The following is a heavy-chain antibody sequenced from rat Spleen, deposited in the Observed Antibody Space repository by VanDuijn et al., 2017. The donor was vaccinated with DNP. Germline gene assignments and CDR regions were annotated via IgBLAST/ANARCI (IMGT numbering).Heavy chain of an antibody. Sequence: EVQLVESGGGLVQPGRSLKLSCAASGFTFSDYYMAWVRQAPTKGLEWVAYINYDGGNTNYRDFVRGRFTISRDNAKSTLYLQMNSLRSEEMATYYCARHVLPLRVWDYWGQGVMVTVSS. CDR2: INYDGGNT. D-gene: IGHD1-4*01. CDR1: GFTFSDYY. J-gene: IGHJ2*01. CDR3: ARHVLPLRVWDY. V-gene: IGHV5-22*01.